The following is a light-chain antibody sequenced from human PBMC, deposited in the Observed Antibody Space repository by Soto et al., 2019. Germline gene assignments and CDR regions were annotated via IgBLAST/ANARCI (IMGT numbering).Light chain of an antibody. V-gene: IGKV1-5*03. CDR1: QSISTW. Sequence: DIQMTQSPSTLSASVGGRVTITCRASQSISTWLAWYQQKPGKAPKLLIYKASSLESGVPSRFSGSGSGTEFTLTISSLQPDDFATYYCHQYNTYSQTFGQGTKVDIK. J-gene: IGKJ1*01. CDR3: HQYNTYSQT. CDR2: KAS.